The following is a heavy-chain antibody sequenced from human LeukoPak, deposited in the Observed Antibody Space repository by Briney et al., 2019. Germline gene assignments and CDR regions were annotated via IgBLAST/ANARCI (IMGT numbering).Heavy chain of an antibody. V-gene: IGHV3-66*02. CDR3: ARVTIFGVGDSDY. D-gene: IGHD3-3*01. J-gene: IGHJ4*02. Sequence: PGGSLTLSCAASGFTVSSNYMSWVRQAPGKGLEWVSVIYSGGSTYYADSVKGRFTISRDNSKNTLYLQMNSLRAEDTAVYYCARVTIFGVGDSDYWGQGTLVTVSS. CDR2: IYSGGST. CDR1: GFTVSSNY.